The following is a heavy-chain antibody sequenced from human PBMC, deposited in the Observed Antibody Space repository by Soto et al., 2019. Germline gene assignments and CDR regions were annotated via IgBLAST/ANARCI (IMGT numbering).Heavy chain of an antibody. CDR2: ISWNSGSI. Sequence: PGGSLRRSCAASGFTFDDYAMHWVRQAPGKGLEWVSGISWNSGSIGYADSVKGRFTISRDNAKNSLYLQMNSLRAEDTALYYCAKGGIGSIAAAGTDAFDIWGQGTMVTVSS. V-gene: IGHV3-9*01. CDR3: AKGGIGSIAAAGTDAFDI. D-gene: IGHD6-13*01. CDR1: GFTFDDYA. J-gene: IGHJ3*02.